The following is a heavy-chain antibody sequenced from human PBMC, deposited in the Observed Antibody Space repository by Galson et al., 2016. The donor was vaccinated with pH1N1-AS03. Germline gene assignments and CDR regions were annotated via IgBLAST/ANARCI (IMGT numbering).Heavy chain of an antibody. CDR2: IRSKTYGGTT. V-gene: IGHV3-49*03. Sequence: SLRLSCAASGFTFGEYSMSWFRQAPGKGLEWIGFIRSKTYGGTTEYAASVKGRFTISRDDSNNIAYLRVNSLKTEDTAVFYCTRDGGRGYCSYYMDVWGKGTTVTVSS. CDR3: TRDGGRGYCSYYMDV. D-gene: IGHD2-15*01. J-gene: IGHJ6*03. CDR1: GFTFGEYS.